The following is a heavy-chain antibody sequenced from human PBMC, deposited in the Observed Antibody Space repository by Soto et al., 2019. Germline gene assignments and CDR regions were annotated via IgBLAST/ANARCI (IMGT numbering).Heavy chain of an antibody. CDR3: ARGHDSSGAFDI. V-gene: IGHV3-30-3*01. D-gene: IGHD3-22*01. CDR1: GFTFSSYA. J-gene: IGHJ3*02. CDR2: ISYDGSNK. Sequence: QVPLVESGGGVVQPGRSLRLSCAASGFTFSSYAMHWVRQAPGKGLEWVAVISYDGSNKYYADSVKGRFTISRDNSKNTLYLQMNSLRAEDTAVYYCARGHDSSGAFDIWGQGTMVTVSS.